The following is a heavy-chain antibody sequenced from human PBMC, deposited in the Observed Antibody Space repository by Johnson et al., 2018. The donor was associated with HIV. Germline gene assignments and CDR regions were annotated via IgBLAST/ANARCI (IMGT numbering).Heavy chain of an antibody. V-gene: IGHV3-66*01. Sequence: VQLVESGGGLVQPGGSLRLSCASSGFTVSSYAMHWVRQAPGKGLEWVSVIYSGGSTYYADSVKGRFTISRDNSKNTLYLQMNSLRDEETAVYYCERDHGRYCSGGSGYVEDAFDIWGQGTMVTVSS. D-gene: IGHD2-15*01. J-gene: IGHJ3*02. CDR3: ERDHGRYCSGGSGYVEDAFDI. CDR2: IYSGGST. CDR1: GFTVSSYA.